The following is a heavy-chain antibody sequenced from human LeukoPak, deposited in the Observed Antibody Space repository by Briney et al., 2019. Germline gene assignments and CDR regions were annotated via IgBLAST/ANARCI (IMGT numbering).Heavy chain of an antibody. V-gene: IGHV3-23*01. D-gene: IGHD6-19*01. Sequence: TGGSLRLSCAASGFTFSSYTMSWVRQAPGKGLEWVSAISGSGGSTYYADSVKGRFTISRDNSKNTLYLQMNSLRAEDTAVYYCAKEEQWLGLFDYWGQGTLVTVSS. J-gene: IGHJ4*02. CDR3: AKEEQWLGLFDY. CDR1: GFTFSSYT. CDR2: ISGSGGST.